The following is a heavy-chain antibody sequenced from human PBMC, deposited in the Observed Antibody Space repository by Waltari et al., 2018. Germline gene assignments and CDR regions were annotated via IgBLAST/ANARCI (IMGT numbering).Heavy chain of an antibody. J-gene: IGHJ6*02. V-gene: IGHV4-39*07. D-gene: IGHD5-12*01. CDR3: AREGYSGYDAYYYYGMDI. CDR2: IYYSGST. CDR1: GGSISSSSYY. Sequence: QLQLQESGPGLVKPSETLSLTCTVSGGSISSSSYYWGWIRQPPGKGLEWIGSIYYSGSTYYNPFLKSRVTISVDTSKNQFSLKLSAVTAADTAVYYCAREGYSGYDAYYYYGMDIWGQGTTVTVSS.